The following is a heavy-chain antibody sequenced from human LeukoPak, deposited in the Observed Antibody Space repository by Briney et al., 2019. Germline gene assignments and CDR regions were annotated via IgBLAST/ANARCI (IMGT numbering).Heavy chain of an antibody. CDR2: IFRSGST. Sequence: PSETLSLTCAVYGGSLSTSHWWGWVRHPPGTGLEWIGEIFRSGSTDYNPTLKSRVAISVDKSNNQFSLKLASVTAADTAVYYCARVAGAGFAYDKLDPWGQGTLVTVSS. D-gene: IGHD5-12*01. CDR3: ARVAGAGFAYDKLDP. V-gene: IGHV4-4*02. CDR1: GGSLSTSHW. J-gene: IGHJ5*02.